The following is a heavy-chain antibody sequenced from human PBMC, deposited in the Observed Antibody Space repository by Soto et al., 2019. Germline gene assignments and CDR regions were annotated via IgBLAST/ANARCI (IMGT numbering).Heavy chain of an antibody. Sequence: QVQLVQSGAEVKKPGASVKVSCKASGYTFTSYDINWVRQATGQGLEWMGWMNPNSGNTGYAQKFQGRVTMTRNTSISTAYMELSSLSSDDKAVYYCARGPGGYSGYDPFVPDLNWGQGTLVTVSS. J-gene: IGHJ4*02. CDR1: GYTFTSYD. V-gene: IGHV1-8*01. D-gene: IGHD5-12*01. CDR3: ARGPGGYSGYDPFVPDLN. CDR2: MNPNSGNT.